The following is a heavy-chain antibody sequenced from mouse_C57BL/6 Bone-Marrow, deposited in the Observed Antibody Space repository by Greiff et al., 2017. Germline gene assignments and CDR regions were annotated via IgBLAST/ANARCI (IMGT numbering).Heavy chain of an antibody. Sequence: VQLQQPGAELVMPGASVKLSCKASGYTFTSYWMHWVKQRPGQGLEWIGEIDPSDSYTNYNQKFKGKSTLTVDKSSSTAYMQLSSLTSEDSAVYYCARYSNHRAWFAYWGQGTLVTVSA. CDR2: IDPSDSYT. V-gene: IGHV1-69*01. CDR1: GYTFTSYW. J-gene: IGHJ3*01. CDR3: ARYSNHRAWFAY. D-gene: IGHD2-5*01.